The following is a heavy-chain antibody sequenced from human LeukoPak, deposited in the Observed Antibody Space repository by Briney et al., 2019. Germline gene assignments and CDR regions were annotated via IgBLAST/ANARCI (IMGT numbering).Heavy chain of an antibody. D-gene: IGHD2-2*01. CDR1: GYSFTSYW. J-gene: IGHJ3*02. V-gene: IGHV5-51*01. CDR2: IYPGDSNT. Sequence: GESLKISCKGSGYSFTSYWIGWVRQMPGKGLEWMWIIYPGDSNTTYSPSFQGQVTISADKSISTAYLQWSSLKASGTAMYYCARPTVGYCSSTSCLDAFDIWGQGTMVTVSS. CDR3: ARPTVGYCSSTSCLDAFDI.